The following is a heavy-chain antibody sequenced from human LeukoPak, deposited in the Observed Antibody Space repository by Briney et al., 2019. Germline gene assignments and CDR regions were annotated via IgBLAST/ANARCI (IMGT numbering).Heavy chain of an antibody. CDR3: ATEVYYGSGTHDAFDI. D-gene: IGHD3-10*01. J-gene: IGHJ3*02. V-gene: IGHV1-2*02. CDR2: INPNSGGT. Sequence: ASVKVSCKASGYTFTGYYMHWVRQAPGQGLEWMGWINPNSGGTNYAQKFQGRVTMTEDTSTDTAYMELSSLRSEDTAVYYCATEVYYGSGTHDAFDIWGQGTMVTVSS. CDR1: GYTFTGYY.